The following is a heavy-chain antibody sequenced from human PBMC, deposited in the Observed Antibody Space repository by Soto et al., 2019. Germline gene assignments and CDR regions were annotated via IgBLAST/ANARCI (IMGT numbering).Heavy chain of an antibody. CDR3: AIDLAENIAVVTDPIPRLDY. D-gene: IGHD2-21*02. CDR1: GGTFSSYA. J-gene: IGHJ4*02. CDR2: VIPIFGTA. V-gene: IGHV1-69*01. Sequence: SVKVSCKASGGTFSSYAISWVRQAPGQGLEWMGGVIPIFGTANYAQKFQGRVTITADESTSTAYMELSSLRSEDTAVYYCAIDLAENIAVVTDPIPRLDYWGQGTLVTVSS.